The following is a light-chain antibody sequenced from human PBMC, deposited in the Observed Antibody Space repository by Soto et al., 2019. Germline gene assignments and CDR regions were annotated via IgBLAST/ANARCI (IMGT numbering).Light chain of an antibody. V-gene: IGLV2-11*01. CDR1: SSDVGGYNY. CDR3: CSYAGSYTYV. Sequence: QSVLTQPRSVSGSPGQSVTISCTGTSSDVGGYNYVSWYQQHPGKAPKLMIYDVSTRTSGVPDRFSGSKSGNTASLTISGLQAEDEADYYCCSYAGSYTYVFGTGTKLTVL. J-gene: IGLJ1*01. CDR2: DVS.